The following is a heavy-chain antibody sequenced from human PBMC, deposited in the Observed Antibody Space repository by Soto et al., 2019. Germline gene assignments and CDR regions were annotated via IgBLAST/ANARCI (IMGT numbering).Heavy chain of an antibody. Sequence: SETLSLTCAVYGGSFSDYFWTWIRQPPGKGLEWIGEINHSGSTNFNPSLKSRVAIAADTSRNQFSLRVTSVTAADTAVYYCVGREFASSYFQYCYCAADVWGQGNTATASS. CDR2: INHSGST. V-gene: IGHV4-34*01. J-gene: IGHJ6*01. CDR3: VGREFASSYFQYCYCAADV. D-gene: IGHD6-6*01. CDR1: GGSFSDYF.